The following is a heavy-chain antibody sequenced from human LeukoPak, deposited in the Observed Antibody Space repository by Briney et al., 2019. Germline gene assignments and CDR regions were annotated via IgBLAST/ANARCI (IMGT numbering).Heavy chain of an antibody. J-gene: IGHJ4*02. D-gene: IGHD3-22*01. Sequence: ASVKVSCKVSGYTLTELSMHWVRQAPGKGLEWMGGFDPEDGETIYAQKFQGRVTMTEDTSTDTAYMELSSLRSEDTAVYYCATVVGYDSSGSYFDYWGQGTLVTVSS. V-gene: IGHV1-24*01. CDR3: ATVVGYDSSGSYFDY. CDR1: GYTLTELS. CDR2: FDPEDGET.